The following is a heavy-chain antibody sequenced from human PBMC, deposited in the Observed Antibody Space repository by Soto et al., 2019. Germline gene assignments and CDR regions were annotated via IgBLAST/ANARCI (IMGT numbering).Heavy chain of an antibody. Sequence: EVQLVESGGGLVKPGGSLRLSCAASGFTFSHAWMNWVRQAPGKGLEWVGRIKSKTDGGATDYAAHVKGRFTISRDESKNTLYLQMNSLKTEDTAMYFYTTFRYYYDSSGYYLWDFWGQGTLVTVSS. CDR1: GFTFSHAW. CDR3: TTFRYYYDSSGYYLWDF. J-gene: IGHJ4*02. V-gene: IGHV3-15*07. D-gene: IGHD3-22*01. CDR2: IKSKTDGGAT.